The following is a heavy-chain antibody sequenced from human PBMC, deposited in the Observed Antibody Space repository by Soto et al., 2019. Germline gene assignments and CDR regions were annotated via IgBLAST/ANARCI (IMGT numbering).Heavy chain of an antibody. J-gene: IGHJ3*01. V-gene: IGHV3-23*01. CDR2: ISASGGGT. D-gene: IGHD4-17*01. CDR3: AKDPNGDYLGAFDC. Sequence: QMLESGGGLVQPGGSLRLSCAASGFTFGNYVVTWVRQAPGRGLELVSAISASGGGTFYADSVRGRFTISRDNYKHTLYLEMNSLRAEDTALYFCAKDPNGDYLGAFDCWGRGTMVIVSS. CDR1: GFTFGNYV.